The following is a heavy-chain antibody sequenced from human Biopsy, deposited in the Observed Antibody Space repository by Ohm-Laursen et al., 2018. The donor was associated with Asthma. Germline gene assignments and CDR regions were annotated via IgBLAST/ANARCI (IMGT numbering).Heavy chain of an antibody. CDR3: ARDAPTGGYIDY. Sequence: SLRLSCSASGTHFGSYNMHWVRQAPGKGLEWVSSITSSSSYIFYADSVKGRFTISRDNPRNSLYLQMNSLRAEDTAVYYCARDAPTGGYIDYWGLGTLVTVSS. CDR2: ITSSSSYI. J-gene: IGHJ4*02. D-gene: IGHD7-27*01. CDR1: GTHFGSYN. V-gene: IGHV3-21*01.